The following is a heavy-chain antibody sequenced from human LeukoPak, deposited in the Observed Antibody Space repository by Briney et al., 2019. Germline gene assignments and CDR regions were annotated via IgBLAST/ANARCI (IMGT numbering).Heavy chain of an antibody. CDR3: AREDTSAAAGTYGY. CDR1: GGTFSSYA. D-gene: IGHD6-13*01. J-gene: IGHJ4*02. V-gene: IGHV1-69*01. Sequence: SVKVSCKASGGTFSSYAISWVRQAPGQGLEWMGGIIAIFGTADYAQKFQGRVTITADESTTTAYMELSSLRSEDTAVYYCAREDTSAAAGTYGYWGQGTLVTVSS. CDR2: IIAIFGTA.